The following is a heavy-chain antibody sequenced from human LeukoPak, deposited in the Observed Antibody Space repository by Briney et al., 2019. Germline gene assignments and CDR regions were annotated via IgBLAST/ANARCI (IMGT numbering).Heavy chain of an antibody. J-gene: IGHJ4*02. D-gene: IGHD6-13*01. CDR3: ASPYSSSWRHFDY. Sequence: TSETLSLTCAVYDGSFSGYYWSWIRQPPGKGLEWIGEINHSGSTNYNPSLKSRVTISLDTSKSQFSLKVRYVTAADTAVYYCASPYSSSWRHFDYWGQGTLVTVSS. CDR2: INHSGST. CDR1: DGSFSGYY. V-gene: IGHV4-34*01.